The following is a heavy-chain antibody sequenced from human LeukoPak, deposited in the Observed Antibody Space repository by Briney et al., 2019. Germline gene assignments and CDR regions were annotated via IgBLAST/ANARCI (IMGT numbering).Heavy chain of an antibody. V-gene: IGHV4-39*07. CDR1: GGSISSGSYY. CDR2: IYYSGST. D-gene: IGHD6-19*01. J-gene: IGHJ4*01. Sequence: PSQTLSLTCTVSGGSISSGSYYWSWIRQPPGKGLEWIGSIYYSGSTYYNPSLKSRVTISVDTSKNQFSLKLSSVTAADTAVYYCARDDSSGWYGLDYWGQGTLVTVSS. CDR3: ARDDSSGWYGLDY.